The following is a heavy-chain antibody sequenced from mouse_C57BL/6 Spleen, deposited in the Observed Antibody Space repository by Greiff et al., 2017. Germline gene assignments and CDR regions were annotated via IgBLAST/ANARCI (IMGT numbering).Heavy chain of an antibody. J-gene: IGHJ3*01. Sequence: EVMLVESGEGLVKPGGSLKLSCAASGFTFSSYAMSWVRQTPEKRLEWFAYISSGGDYIDYADTVKGRFTISRDNARNTRYLQMSSLKSEDTAMYYFTRASFITTVVATPFAYWGQGTLVTVSA. CDR3: TRASFITTVVATPFAY. CDR2: ISSGGDYI. CDR1: GFTFSSYA. V-gene: IGHV5-9-1*02. D-gene: IGHD1-1*01.